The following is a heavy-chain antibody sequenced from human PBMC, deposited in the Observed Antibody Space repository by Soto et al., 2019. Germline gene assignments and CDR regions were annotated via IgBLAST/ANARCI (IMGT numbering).Heavy chain of an antibody. J-gene: IGHJ3*02. CDR3: AKSQHAMGYCSGGSCYAAFDI. CDR1: GFTFDDYA. V-gene: IGHV3-9*01. Sequence: EVKLVESGGGLVQPGRSLRLSCAASGFTFDDYAMHWVRQAPGKGLECVSGISWNSGSIGYADSVKGRFTISRDNAKNSLYLQMNSLRAEDTALYYCAKSQHAMGYCSGGSCYAAFDIWGQGTMVTVSS. D-gene: IGHD2-15*01. CDR2: ISWNSGSI.